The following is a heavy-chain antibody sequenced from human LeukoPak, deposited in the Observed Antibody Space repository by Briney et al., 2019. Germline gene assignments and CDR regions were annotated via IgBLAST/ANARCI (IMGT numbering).Heavy chain of an antibody. CDR1: GGTISSSNW. D-gene: IGHD1-26*01. CDR2: IYHSGST. CDR3: ARGDSGFDY. J-gene: IGHJ4*02. Sequence: SGTLSLTCAVSGGTISSSNWWRWVREPRGKGLGWIGDIYHSGSTNHDPSLKSLVTISVDKTKNLFALKLSSVTAAGTAVYYGARGDSGFDYWGQGTLVTVSS. V-gene: IGHV4-4*02.